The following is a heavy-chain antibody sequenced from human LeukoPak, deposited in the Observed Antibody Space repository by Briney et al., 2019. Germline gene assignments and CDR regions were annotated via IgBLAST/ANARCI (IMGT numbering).Heavy chain of an antibody. J-gene: IGHJ4*02. CDR3: ARTSTVYTHFDY. Sequence: SETLSLTCTVSGGSISSSSYYWGWIRQPPGKGLEWIGSIYYSGSTYYNPSLKSRVTISVDTSKNQFSLKLSSVTAADTAVYYCARTSTVYTHFDYWGQGTLVTVSS. D-gene: IGHD1-1*01. CDR2: IYYSGST. CDR1: GGSISSSSYY. V-gene: IGHV4-39*01.